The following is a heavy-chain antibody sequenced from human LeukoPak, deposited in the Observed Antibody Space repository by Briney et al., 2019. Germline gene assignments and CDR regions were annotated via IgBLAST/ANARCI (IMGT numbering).Heavy chain of an antibody. CDR3: ARHPKDKLWFGQTGFAFDI. Sequence: SETLSLTCAVYGGSFSGYYWSWIRQPPGKGLEWIGEINHSGSTNYNPSLKSRVTISVDTSKNQFSLKLSSVTAADTAVYYCARHPKDKLWFGQTGFAFDIWGQGTMVTVSS. J-gene: IGHJ3*02. CDR1: GGSFSGYY. CDR2: INHSGST. D-gene: IGHD3-10*01. V-gene: IGHV4-34*01.